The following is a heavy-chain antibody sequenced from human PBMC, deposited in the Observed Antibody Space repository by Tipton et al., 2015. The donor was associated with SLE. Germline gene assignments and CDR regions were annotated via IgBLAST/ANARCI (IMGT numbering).Heavy chain of an antibody. V-gene: IGHV4-34*01. CDR2: VNDSGTT. CDR1: GGSFSGYY. Sequence: TLSLTCAVHGGSFSGYYWSWIRQPPGKGLEWIGEVNDSGTTNYNPSLKSRVTISIDPSKNQFSLKLSSVTAADTAVYYCARDLEVSGMGVWGKGTTVTVSS. CDR3: ARDLEVSGMGV. J-gene: IGHJ6*04. D-gene: IGHD3-10*01.